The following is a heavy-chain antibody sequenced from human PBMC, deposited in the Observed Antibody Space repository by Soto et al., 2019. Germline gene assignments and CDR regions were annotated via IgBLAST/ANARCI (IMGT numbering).Heavy chain of an antibody. V-gene: IGHV3-33*01. CDR1: GFTFSSYG. D-gene: IGHD3-10*01. CDR3: ARGRRRSGSYYHRGNYFDY. CDR2: IWYDGSNK. Sequence: QVQLVESGGGVVQPGRSLRLSCAASGFTFSSYGMHWVRQAPGKGLEWVAVIWYDGSNKYYADSVKGRFTISRDNSKNTLYLQMNSLRAEDTAVYYCARGRRRSGSYYHRGNYFDYWGQGTLVTVSS. J-gene: IGHJ4*02.